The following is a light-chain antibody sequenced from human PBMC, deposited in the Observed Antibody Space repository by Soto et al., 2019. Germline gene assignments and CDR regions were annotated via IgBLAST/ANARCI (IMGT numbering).Light chain of an antibody. Sequence: EIVLTQSPCTLSLSPGERATLSCRASQSVRSTYLAWYQQKPVQAPRLLIYGASSRATGIPDRFSGSGSGTAFTLTITRLEPEEFAVFYWQQYGTSPGTFGQGTKLEIK. CDR2: GAS. CDR3: QQYGTSPGT. CDR1: QSVRSTY. J-gene: IGKJ2*01. V-gene: IGKV3-20*01.